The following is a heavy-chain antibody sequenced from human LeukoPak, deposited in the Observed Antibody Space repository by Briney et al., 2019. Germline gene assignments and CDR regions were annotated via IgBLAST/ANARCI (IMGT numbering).Heavy chain of an antibody. D-gene: IGHD1-26*01. Sequence: GGSLRLSCADSGLTFSSNSMDWVRQAPGKGLEWVSSISSSSTYIYYADSVRGRFTISRDNAKKSLYLQMDSLRAEDTAVYFCARDRGCGYYHFDYWGQGTLVTVSS. CDR1: GLTFSSNS. CDR2: ISSSSTYI. J-gene: IGHJ4*02. CDR3: ARDRGCGYYHFDY. V-gene: IGHV3-21*01.